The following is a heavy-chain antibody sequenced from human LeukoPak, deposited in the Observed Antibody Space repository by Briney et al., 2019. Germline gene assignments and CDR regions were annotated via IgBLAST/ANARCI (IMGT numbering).Heavy chain of an antibody. D-gene: IGHD3-22*01. V-gene: IGHV3-30-3*01. Sequence: GGSLRLSCAASGFTFSSYAMHWVRQAPGKGLGWVAVISYDGSNKYYADSVKGRFTISRDNSKNTLYLQMNSLRAEDTAVYYCARDLVSGSSGFDYWGQGTLVTVSS. CDR2: ISYDGSNK. J-gene: IGHJ4*02. CDR3: ARDLVSGSSGFDY. CDR1: GFTFSSYA.